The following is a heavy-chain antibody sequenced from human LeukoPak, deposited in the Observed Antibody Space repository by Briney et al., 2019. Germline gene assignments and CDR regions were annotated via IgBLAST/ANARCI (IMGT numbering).Heavy chain of an antibody. CDR3: VRDYVWGSYRPLGY. CDR2: INSDGSST. CDR1: GFTFSSYA. V-gene: IGHV3-74*01. J-gene: IGHJ4*02. Sequence: GGSLRLSCAASGFTFSSYAMSWVRQAPGKGLVWVSRINSDGSSTSYADSVKGRFTISRDNAKNTLYLQMNSLRVEDTAVYYCVRDYVWGSYRPLGYWGQGTLVTVSS. D-gene: IGHD3-16*02.